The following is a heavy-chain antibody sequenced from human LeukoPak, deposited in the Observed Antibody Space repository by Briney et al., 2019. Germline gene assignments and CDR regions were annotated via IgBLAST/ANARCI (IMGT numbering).Heavy chain of an antibody. D-gene: IGHD3-10*01. Sequence: PGGSLRLSCAASGFTFSSYTMSWVRQAPGKGLEWVSAISGSGGSTYYADSVKGRFTISRDNSKNTLYLQMNSLRAEDTAVYYCAKDDELLSAMVRGGQTFDIWGQGTMVTVSS. CDR1: GFTFSSYT. CDR3: AKDDELLSAMVRGGQTFDI. CDR2: ISGSGGST. V-gene: IGHV3-23*01. J-gene: IGHJ3*02.